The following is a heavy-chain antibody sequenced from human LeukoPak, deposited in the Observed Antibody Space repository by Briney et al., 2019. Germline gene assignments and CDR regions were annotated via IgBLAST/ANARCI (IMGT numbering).Heavy chain of an antibody. CDR3: ARDKPYYYDSSGYYRDAFDI. Sequence: ASVKVSCKASGYTFTDYYMHWVRQAPGQGLEWMGWINPNSGDTNYAQKFQGKVTMTRDTSISTAYMELSRLRSGDTAVFYCARDKPYYYDSSGYYRDAFDIWGQGTMVTVSS. D-gene: IGHD3-22*01. V-gene: IGHV1-2*02. CDR1: GYTFTDYY. J-gene: IGHJ3*02. CDR2: INPNSGDT.